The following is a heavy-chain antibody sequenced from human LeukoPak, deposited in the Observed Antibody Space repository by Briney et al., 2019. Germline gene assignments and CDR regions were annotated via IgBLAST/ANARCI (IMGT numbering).Heavy chain of an antibody. CDR1: GNTFTGYY. CDR2: INPNSGGT. D-gene: IGHD6-19*01. J-gene: IGHJ4*02. Sequence: ASVKVSCKPSGNTFTGYYMHWVRQAPGQGLEWMGWINPNSGGTNYAQKFQGRVTMTRDTSISTAYMELSRLRSDDTDVYYCASDPISYSSGWYGGWGQGTPVTVSS. V-gene: IGHV1-2*02. CDR3: ASDPISYSSGWYGG.